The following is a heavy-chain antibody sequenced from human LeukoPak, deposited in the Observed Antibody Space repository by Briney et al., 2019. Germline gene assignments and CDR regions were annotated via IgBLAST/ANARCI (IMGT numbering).Heavy chain of an antibody. CDR2: ISSNGGST. D-gene: IGHD3-9*01. Sequence: GGSLRLSCSASGFTFSSYAMHWVRQAPGKGLEYVSAISSNGGSTYYADSVKGRFTIYRDNSENTLYLQMSSLRAEDTAVYYCVKFIRYFDWLYIDYWGQGTLVTVSS. J-gene: IGHJ4*02. CDR3: VKFIRYFDWLYIDY. V-gene: IGHV3-64D*06. CDR1: GFTFSSYA.